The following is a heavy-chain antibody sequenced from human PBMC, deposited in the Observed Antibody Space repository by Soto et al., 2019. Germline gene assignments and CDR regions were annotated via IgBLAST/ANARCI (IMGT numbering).Heavy chain of an antibody. J-gene: IGHJ2*01. D-gene: IGHD1-26*01. CDR3: AKSGSYHDWYFDL. CDR2: ISGSGGST. CDR1: GFTFSSYG. V-gene: IGHV3-23*01. Sequence: PGGSLRLSCAASGFTFSSYGMSWVRQAPGKGLEWVSAISGSGGSTYYADSVKGRFTISRDYSKNTLYLQMNSLRAEDTAVYYCAKSGSYHDWYFDLWGRGTLVTVS.